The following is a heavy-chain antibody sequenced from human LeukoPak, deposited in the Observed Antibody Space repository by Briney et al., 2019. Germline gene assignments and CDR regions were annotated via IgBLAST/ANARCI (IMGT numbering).Heavy chain of an antibody. CDR3: ARGPPTWIQLWLGVCVY. D-gene: IGHD5-18*01. CDR2: ISSSGSTI. CDR1: GFTFSDYY. Sequence: PGGSLRLSCAASGFTFSDYYMSWIRQAPGKGLEWVSYISSSGSTIYYADSVKGRFTISRDNAKNSLYQQINGLRAEGTAVYYCARGPPTWIQLWLGVCVYWGQGPLVSVFS. V-gene: IGHV3-11*01. J-gene: IGHJ4*02.